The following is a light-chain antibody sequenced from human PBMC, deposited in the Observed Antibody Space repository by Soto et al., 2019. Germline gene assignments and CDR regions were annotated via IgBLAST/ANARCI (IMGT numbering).Light chain of an antibody. V-gene: IGKV3-15*01. CDR3: HQYNNWPLT. Sequence: EIVMTQSPATLSVSPAERATLSCRASQSVSSNLAWYQQKPGQAPRLLIYGASARATGIPDRFSGSGSGTEFTLTISSLQSEDFAVYYCHQYNNWPLTFGGGTKVEIK. CDR1: QSVSSN. CDR2: GAS. J-gene: IGKJ4*01.